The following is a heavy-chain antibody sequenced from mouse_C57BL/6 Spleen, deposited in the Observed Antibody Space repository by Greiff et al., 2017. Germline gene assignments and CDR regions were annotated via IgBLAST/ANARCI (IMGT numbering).Heavy chain of an antibody. J-gene: IGHJ1*03. CDR2: IWSGGST. CDR1: GFSLTSSG. CDR3: ARVDGSSYWYFDV. V-gene: IGHV2-2*01. Sequence: VQLKESGPGLVQPSQSLSITCTVSGFSLTSSGVHWVRQSPGKGLEWLGVIWSGGSTDYNAAFISRLSISKDNSKSQVFFKMNSLQADDTAIYYCARVDGSSYWYFDVWGTGTTVTVSS. D-gene: IGHD1-1*01.